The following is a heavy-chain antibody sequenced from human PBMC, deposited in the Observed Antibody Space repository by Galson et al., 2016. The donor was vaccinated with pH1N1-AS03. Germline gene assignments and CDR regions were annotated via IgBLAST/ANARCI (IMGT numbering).Heavy chain of an antibody. CDR3: ANDFNYDFWSGYSFY. Sequence: SLRLSCATSGFTFSTYWMHWVRQAPGQGLEWVAIISFDGTNKYYADSVKGRFSISRDNSKNTLFLQMSALRAEDTAVYYCANDFNYDFWSGYSFYWGQGALVTVSS. J-gene: IGHJ4*02. CDR1: GFTFSTYW. D-gene: IGHD3/OR15-3a*01. CDR2: ISFDGTNK. V-gene: IGHV3-30*18.